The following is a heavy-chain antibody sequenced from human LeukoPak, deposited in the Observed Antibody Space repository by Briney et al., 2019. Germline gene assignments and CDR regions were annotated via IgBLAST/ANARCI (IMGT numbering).Heavy chain of an antibody. CDR1: GGSISNYY. CDR3: ARVGDWNDLVY. Sequence: SETLSLTCIVSGGSISNYYWSWIRQPPGKGLEWIGYISYTVTTNYNPSLKSRVTISVDTSKNQFSLKLSSVTAADTAVYYCARVGDWNDLVYWGQGTLVTVSS. D-gene: IGHD1-1*01. J-gene: IGHJ4*02. V-gene: IGHV4-59*01. CDR2: ISYTVTT.